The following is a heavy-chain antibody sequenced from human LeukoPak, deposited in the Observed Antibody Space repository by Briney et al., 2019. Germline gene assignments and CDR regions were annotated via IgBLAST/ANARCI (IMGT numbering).Heavy chain of an antibody. Sequence: PGGSLRLSCAASGFTVSNNYMSWVRQAPGKGLEWVSVIHSGGTTSYADSVQGRFTISRDNSKTTVYLHMNSLRAEDTAVYYCARDSDSGYGPFASWGQGTLVTVSS. D-gene: IGHD5-12*01. CDR2: IHSGGTT. CDR1: GFTVSNNY. CDR3: ARDSDSGYGPFAS. V-gene: IGHV3-53*01. J-gene: IGHJ4*02.